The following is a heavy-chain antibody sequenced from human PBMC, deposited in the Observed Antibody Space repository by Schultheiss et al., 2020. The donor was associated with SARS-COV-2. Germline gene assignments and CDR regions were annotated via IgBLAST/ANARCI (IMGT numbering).Heavy chain of an antibody. CDR1: GLTSSSYT. D-gene: IGHD2-2*02. V-gene: IGHV3-30*04. CDR3: ARDLCSSTSCYTNSYYYYGMDG. J-gene: IGHJ6*04. CDR2: ISYDKNNK. Sequence: GESLKISCTASGLTSSSYTMQWVRQAPGKGLEWVTLISYDKNNKYYADSVRGRFTISRDNSKNTLYLQMNSLRSEDTAVYYCARDLCSSTSCYTNSYYYYGMDGCGKGTTVTVSS.